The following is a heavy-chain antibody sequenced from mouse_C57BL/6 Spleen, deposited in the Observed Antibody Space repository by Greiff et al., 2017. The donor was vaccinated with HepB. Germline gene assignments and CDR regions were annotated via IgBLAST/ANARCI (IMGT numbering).Heavy chain of an antibody. CDR3: ARNINYGSRGWYFDV. CDR2: IWTGGGT. J-gene: IGHJ1*03. V-gene: IGHV2-9-1*01. D-gene: IGHD1-1*01. CDR1: GFSLTSYA. Sequence: VKLMESGPGLVAPSQSLSITCTVSGFSLTSYAISWVRQPPGKGLEWLGVIWTGGGTNYNSALKSRLSISKDNSKSQVFLKMNSLQTDDTARYYCARNINYGSRGWYFDVWGTGTTVTVSS.